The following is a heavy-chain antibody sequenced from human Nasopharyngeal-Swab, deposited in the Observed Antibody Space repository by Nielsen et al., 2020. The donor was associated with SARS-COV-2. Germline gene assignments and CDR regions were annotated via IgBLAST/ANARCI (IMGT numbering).Heavy chain of an antibody. J-gene: IGHJ4*02. D-gene: IGHD3-10*01. CDR1: GFTFSDYW. CDR3: ARTSYYGSGSLDY. V-gene: IGHV3-11*03. Sequence: GESLKISCGGSGFTFSDYWMSWIRHIPGKGLEWVSYISGSSSHTSYADSVKGRFTISRDNAKNSLYLEMTSLRADDTAVYYCARTSYYGSGSLDYWVQGTQVTVSS. CDR2: ISGSSSHT.